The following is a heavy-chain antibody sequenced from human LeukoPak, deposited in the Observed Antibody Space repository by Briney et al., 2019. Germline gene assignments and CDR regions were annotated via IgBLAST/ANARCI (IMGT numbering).Heavy chain of an antibody. CDR3: AGYYYDSSRGFDL. CDR1: GFKFDYYG. J-gene: IGHJ5*02. Sequence: PGGSLRLSCAASGFKFDYYGMSWVRQAPGKGLEWVCDINWNGAWTGYADSVKGRFTISRDNAQNSLYLQMNSLRAEDTALYYCAGYYYDSSRGFDLWGQGTLVTVSA. V-gene: IGHV3-20*04. CDR2: INWNGAWT. D-gene: IGHD3-22*01.